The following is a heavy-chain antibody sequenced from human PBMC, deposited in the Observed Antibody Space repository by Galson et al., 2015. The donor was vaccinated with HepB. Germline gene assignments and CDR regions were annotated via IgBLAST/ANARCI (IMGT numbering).Heavy chain of an antibody. D-gene: IGHD2-8*01. Sequence: SVKVSCKASGYTFTSYYMHWVRQAPGQGLEWMGIINPSGGSTSYAQEFQGRVTMTRDTSTSTVYMELSSLRSEDTAVYYCATPGRMVYVILDYWGQGTLVTVSS. CDR3: ATPGRMVYVILDY. J-gene: IGHJ4*02. CDR2: INPSGGST. CDR1: GYTFTSYY. V-gene: IGHV1-46*01.